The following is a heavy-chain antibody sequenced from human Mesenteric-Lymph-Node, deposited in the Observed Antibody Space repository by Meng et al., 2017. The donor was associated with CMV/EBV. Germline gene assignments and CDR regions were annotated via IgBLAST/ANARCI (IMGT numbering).Heavy chain of an antibody. Sequence: GGSLRLSCTASGFTFGDYAMSWVRQAPGKGLEWVGFIRSKAYGGTTEYAASVKGRFTISRDDSKSIAYLQMNSLKTEDTAVYYCTSVSGSYYFDYWGQGTLVTVSS. V-gene: IGHV3-49*04. CDR1: GFTFGDYA. CDR3: TSVSGSYYFDY. CDR2: IRSKAYGGTT. J-gene: IGHJ4*02. D-gene: IGHD1-26*01.